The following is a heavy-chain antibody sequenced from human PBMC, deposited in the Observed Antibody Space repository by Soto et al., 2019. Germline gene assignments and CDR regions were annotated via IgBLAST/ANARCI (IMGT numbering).Heavy chain of an antibody. CDR2: MNPNSGNT. J-gene: IGHJ4*02. D-gene: IGHD6-13*01. Sequence: QVQLVQSGAEVKKPGASVKVSCKASGYSFTSYDINWVRQATGQGLEWMGWMNPNSGNTGYAQKYEGRLTMTSTTSISTGYMEMSSLRSEDTPECYCASDAAAGLVYWGQGTLVTVSA. CDR3: ASDAAAGLVY. V-gene: IGHV1-8*01. CDR1: GYSFTSYD.